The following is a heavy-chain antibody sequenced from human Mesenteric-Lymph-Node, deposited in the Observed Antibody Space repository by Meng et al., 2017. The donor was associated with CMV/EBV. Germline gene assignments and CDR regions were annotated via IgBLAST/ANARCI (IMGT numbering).Heavy chain of an antibody. D-gene: IGHD2-2*02. Sequence: GESLKISCTTSGFSFGDYAMSWVRQAPGKGLEWVGFIRSKAYGGTAEHAASVKGRFTISRDDSKSIAYLQMNSLKTEDTAVYYCTRVPIVVVPAAIGWFDPWGQGTLVTVSS. CDR2: IRSKAYGGTA. CDR1: GFSFGDYA. CDR3: TRVPIVVVPAAIGWFDP. J-gene: IGHJ5*02. V-gene: IGHV3-49*04.